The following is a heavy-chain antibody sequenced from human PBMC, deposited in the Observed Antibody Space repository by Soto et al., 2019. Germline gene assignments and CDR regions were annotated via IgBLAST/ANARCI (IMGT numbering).Heavy chain of an antibody. CDR3: ARYIPGVRYYGMDV. D-gene: IGHD2-2*01. CDR2: IGESGTPT. J-gene: IGHJ6*02. Sequence: GGSLRLSCXASGFTFSSYAMKWVRQAPGKGLEWVSLIGESGTPTYYADSVKGRFTISRDNSGNTLFLEMYSLRAEDTAVYYCARYIPGVRYYGMDVWGQGTTVTVSS. V-gene: IGHV3-23*01. CDR1: GFTFSSYA.